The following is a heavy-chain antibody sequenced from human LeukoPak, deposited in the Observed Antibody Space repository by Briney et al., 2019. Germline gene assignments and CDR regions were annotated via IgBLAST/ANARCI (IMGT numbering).Heavy chain of an antibody. V-gene: IGHV5-51*01. CDR3: ARHYYGSGSYYAQNWFDP. Sequence: GESLKISCKGSGYSFTSYWIGGGRQMPGKGLEWMGIIYPGDSDTRYSASFQGQVTISADKSISTADLQWRSMEGGDTAMYYCARHYYGSGSYYAQNWFDPWGQGTLVTVSS. J-gene: IGHJ5*02. D-gene: IGHD3-10*01. CDR1: GYSFTSYW. CDR2: IYPGDSDT.